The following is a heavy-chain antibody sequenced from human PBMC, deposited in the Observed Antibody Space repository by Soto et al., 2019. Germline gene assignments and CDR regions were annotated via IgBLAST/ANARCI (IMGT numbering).Heavy chain of an antibody. Sequence: QVQLVESGGGVVQPGRSLRLSCAASGFTFSSYAMHWVRQAPGKGLEGVAVISYDGSNKYYADSVKGRFTISRDNSKNPLYLQMNSLRAEDTAVYYCARDPMGRYYGSGSYYFDYWGQGTLVTVSS. CDR2: ISYDGSNK. J-gene: IGHJ4*02. V-gene: IGHV3-30-3*01. CDR1: GFTFSSYA. D-gene: IGHD3-10*01. CDR3: ARDPMGRYYGSGSYYFDY.